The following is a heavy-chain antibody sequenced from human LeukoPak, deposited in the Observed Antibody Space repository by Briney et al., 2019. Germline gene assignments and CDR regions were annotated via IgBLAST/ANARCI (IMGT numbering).Heavy chain of an antibody. D-gene: IGHD3-10*01. Sequence: ASVKGSCKASGDTFTGSYMHCVRQAPGQGLEWMGWINPNSGGTNYAQKFQGRVTMTRDTSINTAYMELSSLRSDDTAVYYCAREEVSVISDTCCSGLGYWGQGTLVTVSS. CDR1: GDTFTGSY. CDR2: INPNSGGT. J-gene: IGHJ4*02. CDR3: AREEVSVISDTCCSGLGY. V-gene: IGHV1-2*02.